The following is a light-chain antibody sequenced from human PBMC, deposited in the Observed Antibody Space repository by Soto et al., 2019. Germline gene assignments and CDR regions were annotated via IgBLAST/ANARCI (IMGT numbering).Light chain of an antibody. CDR2: DVS. CDR3: SSYTGSNTLHYV. J-gene: IGLJ1*01. CDR1: SSDVGGYNY. Sequence: QSVLTQPASVSGSPGQSITISCTGTSSDVGGYNYVSWYQQHPGKAPKLLIYDVSNRPSGASNRFSGSKSGNTASLTISGLQAEDEADYYCSSYTGSNTLHYVFGTGTKLTVL. V-gene: IGLV2-14*01.